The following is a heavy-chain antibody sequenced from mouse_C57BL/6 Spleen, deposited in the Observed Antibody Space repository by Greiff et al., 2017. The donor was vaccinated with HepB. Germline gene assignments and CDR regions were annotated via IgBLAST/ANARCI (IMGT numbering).Heavy chain of an antibody. J-gene: IGHJ4*01. CDR1: GYTFTSYW. CDR2: IDPSDSYT. V-gene: IGHV1-50*01. D-gene: IGHD3-2*02. Sequence: VQLQQPGAELVKPGASVKLSCKASGYTFTSYWLQWVKQRPGQGLEWIGEIDPSDSYTNYNQKFKGKATLTVDTSSSTAYMQLSSLTSEDSAVYYCARRAQAFYAMDYWGQGTSVTVSS. CDR3: ARRAQAFYAMDY.